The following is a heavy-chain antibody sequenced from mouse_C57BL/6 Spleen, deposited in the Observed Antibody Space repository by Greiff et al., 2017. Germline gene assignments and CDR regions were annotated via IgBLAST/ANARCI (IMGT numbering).Heavy chain of an antibody. J-gene: IGHJ4*01. D-gene: IGHD2-5*01. CDR2: IWTGGGT. Sequence: VQLQESGPGLVAPSQSLSITCTVSGFSLTSYAISWVRQPPGKGLEWLGVIWTGGGTNYNTAPKSSLSISKENSKSQGFLKMNSLQTDDTTRYYCARYSNLRAMDYWGQGTSVTVSS. V-gene: IGHV2-9-1*01. CDR1: GFSLTSYA. CDR3: ARYSNLRAMDY.